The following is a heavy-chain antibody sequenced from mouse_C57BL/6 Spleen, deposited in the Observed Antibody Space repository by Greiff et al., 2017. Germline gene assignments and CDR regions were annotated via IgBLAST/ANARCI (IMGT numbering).Heavy chain of an antibody. V-gene: IGHV2-9-1*01. CDR1: GFSLTSYA. CDR3: ASHYYGSSYWYFDV. D-gene: IGHD1-1*01. Sequence: VQLKESGPGLVAPSQSLSITCTVSGFSLTSYAISWVRQPPGKGLEWLGVIWTGGGTNYNSALKSRLSISKDNSKSQVFLNMNSLQTDDTARYCCASHYYGSSYWYFDVWGTGTTVTVSS. J-gene: IGHJ1*03. CDR2: IWTGGGT.